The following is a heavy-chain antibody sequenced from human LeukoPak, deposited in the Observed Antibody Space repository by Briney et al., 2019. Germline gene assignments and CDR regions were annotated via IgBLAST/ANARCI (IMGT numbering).Heavy chain of an antibody. CDR3: AREYWVYYYGSGSFYHFESFDY. CDR1: GFTFSSYS. V-gene: IGHV3-48*01. CDR2: ISSSSSTI. Sequence: GGSLRLSCAASGFTFSSYSMNWVRQAPGKGLECVSYISSSSSTIYYADSVKGRFTISRDNAKNSLYMQMNSLRAEDTAVYYCAREYWVYYYGSGSFYHFESFDYWGQGTLVTVSS. D-gene: IGHD3-10*01. J-gene: IGHJ4*02.